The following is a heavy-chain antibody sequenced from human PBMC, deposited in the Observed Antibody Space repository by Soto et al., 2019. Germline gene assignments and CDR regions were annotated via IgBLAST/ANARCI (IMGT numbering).Heavy chain of an antibody. D-gene: IGHD3-22*01. Sequence: EVQLVESGGGLVQPGGSLKLSCAASGFTFSGSAMHWVRQASGKGLEWVGRIRSKAHSYATAYAASVQGRFTISRDDSKNTAYLQMNSLKAEDTAVYYCTRPSDSSGPWGQGTLVTVSS. CDR3: TRPSDSSGP. V-gene: IGHV3-73*01. J-gene: IGHJ5*02. CDR2: IRSKAHSYAT. CDR1: GFTFSGSA.